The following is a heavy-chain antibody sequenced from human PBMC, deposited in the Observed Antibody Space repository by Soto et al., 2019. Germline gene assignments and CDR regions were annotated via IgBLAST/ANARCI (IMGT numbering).Heavy chain of an antibody. CDR3: AVGMVYYYYGMDV. D-gene: IGHD1-26*01. CDR2: IYYSGST. V-gene: IGHV4-30-4*01. J-gene: IGHJ6*02. Sequence: SESLSLTCTVSGGSISSGDYYWSWIRQPPGKGLEWIGYIYYSGSTYYNPSLKSRVTISVDTSKNQFSLKLSSVTAADTAVYYCAVGMVYYYYGMDVWGQGTTVTVSS. CDR1: GGSISSGDYY.